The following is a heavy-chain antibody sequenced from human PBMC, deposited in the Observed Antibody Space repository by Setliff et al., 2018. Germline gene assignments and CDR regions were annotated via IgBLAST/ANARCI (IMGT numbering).Heavy chain of an antibody. V-gene: IGHV4-39*01. Sequence: SETLSLTCTVSGASITNINYYWGLIRQPPGKGLEWIGSIFYSGRTFYNPSLKSRVTISVDTSKNQFSLTLSSVTAADTAVYYCARLPNYVWGSPVDYWGLGTLVTVSS. CDR3: ARLPNYVWGSPVDY. CDR1: GASITNINYY. CDR2: IFYSGRT. J-gene: IGHJ4*02. D-gene: IGHD3-16*01.